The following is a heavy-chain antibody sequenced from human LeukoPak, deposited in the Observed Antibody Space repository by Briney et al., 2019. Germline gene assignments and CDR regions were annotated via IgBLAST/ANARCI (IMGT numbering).Heavy chain of an antibody. CDR2: INHSGST. J-gene: IGHJ5*02. CDR3: ARGLSYYYDSTGYPNWFDP. CDR1: GGSFSGYY. D-gene: IGHD3-22*01. Sequence: PSETLSLTCAVYGGSFSGYYWSWIRQPPGKGLEWIGEINHSGSTNYNPSLKSRVTISVDTSKNQFPLKLSSVTAADTAVYYCARGLSYYYDSTGYPNWFDPWGQGTLVTVSS. V-gene: IGHV4-34*01.